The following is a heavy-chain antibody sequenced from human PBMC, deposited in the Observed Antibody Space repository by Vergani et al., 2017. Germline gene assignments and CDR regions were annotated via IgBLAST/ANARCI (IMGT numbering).Heavy chain of an antibody. CDR1: GFTFSSYS. V-gene: IGHV3-48*04. Sequence: EVQLVESGGGLVQPGGSLRLSCAASGFTFSSYSMNWVRQAPGKGLEWVSYISSSSSTIYYADSVKGRFTISRDNAKNSLYLQMNSLRAEDTAVYYCARDGSSTKYYDCWSGYYTDFDYWGQGTLVTVSS. J-gene: IGHJ4*02. CDR3: ARDGSSTKYYDCWSGYYTDFDY. D-gene: IGHD3-3*01. CDR2: ISSSSSTI.